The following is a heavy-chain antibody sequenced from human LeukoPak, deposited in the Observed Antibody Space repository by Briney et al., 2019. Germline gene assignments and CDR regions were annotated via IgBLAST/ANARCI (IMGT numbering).Heavy chain of an antibody. D-gene: IGHD3-22*01. Sequence: SETLSLTCTVSGGSISNYYWGWIRQPPGMGLGWIGSIYYSGNTYYNPSLKSRVTISLDTSKNQFSLNLNSVTAADTAVYYCAPPPYYYEANGYSVAWGQGTLVTVSS. CDR3: APPPYYYEANGYSVA. V-gene: IGHV4-59*04. J-gene: IGHJ5*02. CDR1: GGSISNYY. CDR2: IYYSGNT.